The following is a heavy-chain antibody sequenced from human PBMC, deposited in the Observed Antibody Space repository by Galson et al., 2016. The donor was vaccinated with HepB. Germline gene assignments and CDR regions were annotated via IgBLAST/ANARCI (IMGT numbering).Heavy chain of an antibody. J-gene: IGHJ4*02. CDR3: AKDGCTSTSCYSY. CDR1: GFAFSNYA. D-gene: IGHD2-2*01. CDR2: IFAGGDRT. Sequence: SLRLSCAASGFAFSNYALSWVRQAPGKGLEWVSLIFAGGDRTFYADSVRGRFTIPRDNSKNTLYLQMSSLRADDSAVYYCAKDGCTSTSCYSYWGQGTLVTVSS. V-gene: IGHV3-23*01.